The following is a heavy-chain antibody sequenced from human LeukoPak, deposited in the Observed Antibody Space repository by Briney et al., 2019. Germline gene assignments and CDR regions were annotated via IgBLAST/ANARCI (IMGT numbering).Heavy chain of an antibody. CDR2: IYSGGST. CDR1: GFTVSSNY. Sequence: GGSLRLSCAASGFTVSSNYMSWVRRAPGKGLEWVSVIYSGGSTYYADSVKGRFTISRDNSKNTLYLQMNSLRAEDTAVYYCASRLSIAAAGTDYWGQGTLVTVSS. D-gene: IGHD6-13*01. CDR3: ASRLSIAAAGTDY. J-gene: IGHJ4*02. V-gene: IGHV3-66*01.